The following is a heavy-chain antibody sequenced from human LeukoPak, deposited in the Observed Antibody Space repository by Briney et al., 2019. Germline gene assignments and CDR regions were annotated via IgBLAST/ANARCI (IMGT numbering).Heavy chain of an antibody. CDR1: GYTFKSYG. CDR3: ARGSDCSETYSPNWFGP. D-gene: IGHD2-15*01. V-gene: IGHV1-18*01. Sequence: ASVKVSRTASGYTFKSYGINWVRQAPGQGLEWMGWMGANSGNTNYAQKFQGRVTMTTDTSTSTAYMELRSLTSDDTAVLYCARGSDCSETYSPNWFGPWGQGTLVIVSS. J-gene: IGHJ5*02. CDR2: MGANSGNT.